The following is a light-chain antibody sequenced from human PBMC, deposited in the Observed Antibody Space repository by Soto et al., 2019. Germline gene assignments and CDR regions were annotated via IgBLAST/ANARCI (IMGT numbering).Light chain of an antibody. Sequence: TQSPATLSVSPAESATLSCRASQSVSSNLAWYQQKPGQAPRLLIYDASNRAIGIPARFSGSGSGTDFTLTISSLQPEDFAVYFCQQRSNWPRLTFGGGTKVDI. J-gene: IGKJ4*01. CDR1: QSVSSN. CDR3: QQRSNWPRLT. CDR2: DAS. V-gene: IGKV3-11*01.